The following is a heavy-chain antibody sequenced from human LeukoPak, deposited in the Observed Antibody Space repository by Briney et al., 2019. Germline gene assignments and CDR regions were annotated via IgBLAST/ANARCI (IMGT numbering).Heavy chain of an antibody. V-gene: IGHV3-33*01. J-gene: IGHJ6*03. D-gene: IGHD6-6*01. Sequence: GRSLRLSCAASGFTFSGYGMHWVRQAPGKGLEWVAVIWYDGSNEYYADSVKGRFTISRDNAKNSLYLQMNSLRAEDTAVYYCARDRVAARQWGYYYYMDVWGKGTTVTVSS. CDR2: IWYDGSNE. CDR3: ARDRVAARQWGYYYYMDV. CDR1: GFTFSGYG.